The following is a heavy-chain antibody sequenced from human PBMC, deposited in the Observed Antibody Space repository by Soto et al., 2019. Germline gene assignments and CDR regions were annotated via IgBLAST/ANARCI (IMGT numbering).Heavy chain of an antibody. J-gene: IGHJ6*02. Sequence: DEEVVETGGGLIQPGGSLRLSCAASWFFVFGNYMSWVRQAPGKGLEWVSGISAGGSTYYSDSVEARFTLSRDNSQNTLFLQMNNLGLEDTAVYYCARHQYCDGRTCYSHHYYGMDVWGRGTTVIVSS. CDR2: ISAGGST. CDR1: WFFVFGNY. CDR3: ARHQYCDGRTCYSHHYYGMDV. V-gene: IGHV3-53*02. D-gene: IGHD2-15*01.